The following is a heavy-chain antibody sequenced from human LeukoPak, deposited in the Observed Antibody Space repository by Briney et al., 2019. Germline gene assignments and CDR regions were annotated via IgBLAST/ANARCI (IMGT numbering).Heavy chain of an antibody. V-gene: IGHV3-21*01. CDR1: GFTFNNYN. Sequence: GGPLRLSCAASGFTFNNYNMNWVRQAPGKALEWVSSITSSGTYIFYADSVKGRFTISRDNAKNSLYLQINSVRAEDTAVYYCSVSLNYWGQGTLVTVSS. CDR2: ITSSGTYI. CDR3: SVSLNY. J-gene: IGHJ4*02.